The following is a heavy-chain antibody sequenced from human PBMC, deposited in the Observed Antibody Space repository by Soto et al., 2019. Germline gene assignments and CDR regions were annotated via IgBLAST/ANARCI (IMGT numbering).Heavy chain of an antibody. CDR1: GFTFSSYA. J-gene: IGHJ6*02. V-gene: IGHV3-30-3*01. CDR3: ASLPKERSREYYYYGMDV. CDR2: ISYDGSNK. Sequence: ESGGGVVQPGRSLRLSCAASGFTFSSYAMHWVRQAPGKGLEWVAVISYDGSNKYYADSVKGRFTISRDNSKNTLYLQMNSLRAEDTAVYYCASLPKERSREYYYYGMDVWGQGTTVTVSS. D-gene: IGHD1-1*01.